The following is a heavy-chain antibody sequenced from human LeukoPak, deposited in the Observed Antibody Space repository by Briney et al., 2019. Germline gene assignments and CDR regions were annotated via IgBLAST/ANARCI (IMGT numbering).Heavy chain of an antibody. CDR1: GFTFSSYW. V-gene: IGHV3-7*01. CDR2: IKQDGSEK. CDR3: ARDFYCSGGICSFGLDV. D-gene: IGHD2-15*01. J-gene: IGHJ6*02. Sequence: GGSLRLSCVASGFTFSSYWMSWVRQAPGKGLEWVANIKQDGSEKYYVDSVKGRFTISRDNAKNSLYLQMNSLRAEDTAMYYCARDFYCSGGICSFGLDVWGQGTTVTVSS.